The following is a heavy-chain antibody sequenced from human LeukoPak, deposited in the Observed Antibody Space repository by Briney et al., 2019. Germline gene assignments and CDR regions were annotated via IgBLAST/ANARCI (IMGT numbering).Heavy chain of an antibody. D-gene: IGHD1-1*01. CDR2: IWYDGSNK. J-gene: IGHJ4*02. CDR3: AREGTQRYFDY. CDR1: GFTFSSYG. Sequence: GGSLRLSCAASGFTFSSYGMHWVRQAPGKGLEWVAVIWYDGSNKYYADSVKGRFTISRDNSKNTLYLQMNSLRAEDTAVYYCAREGTQRYFDYWGQGTLVTVCS. V-gene: IGHV3-33*01.